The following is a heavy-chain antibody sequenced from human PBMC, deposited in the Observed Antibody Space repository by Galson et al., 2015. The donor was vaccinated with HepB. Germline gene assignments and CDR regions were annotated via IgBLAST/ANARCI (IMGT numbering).Heavy chain of an antibody. J-gene: IGHJ6*02. CDR2: ISYDGSNK. V-gene: IGHV3-30-3*01. CDR3: ARDKQGRVVPAAPYGMDV. CDR1: GFTFSSYA. Sequence: SLRLSCAASGFTFSSYAMHWVRQAPGKGLEWVAVISYDGSNKYYADSVKGRFTISRDNSKNTLYLQMNSLRAEDTAVYYCARDKQGRVVPAAPYGMDVWGQGTTVTVPS. D-gene: IGHD2-2*01.